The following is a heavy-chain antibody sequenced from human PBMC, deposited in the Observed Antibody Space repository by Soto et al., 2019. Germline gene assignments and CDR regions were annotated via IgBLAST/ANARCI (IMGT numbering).Heavy chain of an antibody. CDR2: IKQDGSEQ. CDR1: GFTFSGYW. Sequence: GGSLRLSCAASGFTFSGYWMSWVRQAPGKGLEWVANIKQDGSEQFYVDSVKGRFTISRDNAKNSLYLQMNSLRAEDTAVYYCVREAVWGQGTTVTVSS. CDR3: VREAV. J-gene: IGHJ6*02. V-gene: IGHV3-7*05.